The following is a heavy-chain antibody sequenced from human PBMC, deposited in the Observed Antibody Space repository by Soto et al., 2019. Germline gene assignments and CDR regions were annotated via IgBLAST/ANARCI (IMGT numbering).Heavy chain of an antibody. J-gene: IGHJ6*02. CDR1: RYSFTNYW. Sequence: PGEALKISCKASRYSFTNYWIGWVRQMPGKGLEWMGIIYPGDSDTRYSPSFQGQVTISADKSISTAYLQWSSLKASDTAIYYCTRHSSGSYPFYYYGLDVWGQGTTVTVAS. V-gene: IGHV5-51*01. CDR2: IYPGDSDT. CDR3: TRHSSGSYPFYYYGLDV. D-gene: IGHD6-19*01.